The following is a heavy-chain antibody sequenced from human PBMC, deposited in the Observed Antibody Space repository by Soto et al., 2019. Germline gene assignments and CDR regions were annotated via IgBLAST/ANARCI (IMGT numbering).Heavy chain of an antibody. CDR3: ARGGKDYYDSSGYHPNYYYYGMDV. CDR1: GFTFSSYG. Sequence: QVQLVESGGGVVQPGRSLRLSCAASGFTFSSYGMHWVRQAPGKGLEWVAVIWYDGSNKYYADSVKGRFTISRDNSKNTLYLQMNSLRAEDTAVYYCARGGKDYYDSSGYHPNYYYYGMDVW. CDR2: IWYDGSNK. D-gene: IGHD3-22*01. V-gene: IGHV3-33*01. J-gene: IGHJ6*01.